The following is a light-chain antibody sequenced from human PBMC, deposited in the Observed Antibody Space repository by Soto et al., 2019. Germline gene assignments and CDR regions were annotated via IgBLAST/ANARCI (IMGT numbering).Light chain of an antibody. J-gene: IGKJ1*01. Sequence: DIVLTQSPATLSLSPGERATLSCRASQSINSDYLAWYQQKPGQAPRLLIYGASSRATGTPDRFSGSGSGSDFTLTISRLEPEDFAVYYCQQYGTSPRTFGQGTKVEIK. CDR1: QSINSDY. CDR3: QQYGTSPRT. CDR2: GAS. V-gene: IGKV3-20*01.